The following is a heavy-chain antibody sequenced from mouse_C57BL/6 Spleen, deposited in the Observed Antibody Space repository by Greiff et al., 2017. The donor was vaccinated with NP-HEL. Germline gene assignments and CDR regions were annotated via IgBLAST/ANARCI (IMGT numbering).Heavy chain of an antibody. Sequence: VQLQQPGAELVRPGTSVKLSCKASGYTFTSYWMHWVKQRPGQGLEWIGVIDPSDSYTNYNQKFKGKATLTVDTSSSTAYMQLSSLTSEDSAVYYCARSGNYGNYFDYWGQGTTLTVSS. J-gene: IGHJ2*01. CDR1: GYTFTSYW. D-gene: IGHD1-1*02. V-gene: IGHV1-59*01. CDR3: ARSGNYGNYFDY. CDR2: IDPSDSYT.